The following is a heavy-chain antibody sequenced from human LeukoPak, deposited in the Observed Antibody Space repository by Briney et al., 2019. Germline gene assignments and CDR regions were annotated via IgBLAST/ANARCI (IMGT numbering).Heavy chain of an antibody. V-gene: IGHV3-7*01. CDR3: ARDRYCSGGSCYINYFDY. D-gene: IGHD2-15*01. J-gene: IGHJ4*02. CDR1: GFTFSSYW. Sequence: GGSLRLSCTASGFTFSSYWMSWVRQAPGKGLEWVANIKQDGSEEYYVDSVKGRFTISRGNAKNSLYLQMNSLRAEDTAVYYCARDRYCSGGSCYINYFDYWGQGTLVTVSS. CDR2: IKQDGSEE.